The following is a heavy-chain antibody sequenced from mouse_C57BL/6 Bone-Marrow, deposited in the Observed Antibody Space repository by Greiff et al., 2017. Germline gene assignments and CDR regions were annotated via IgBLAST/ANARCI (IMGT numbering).Heavy chain of an antibody. Sequence: DVKLQESGAELVRPGASVKLSCTASGFNIKDDYMHWVKQRPEQGLEWIGWIDPENGDTEYASKFQGKATITADTSSNTAYLQLSSLTSEDTAVYYCTTIITTGDWGQGTTLTVSS. CDR2: IDPENGDT. V-gene: IGHV14-4*01. CDR3: TTIITTGD. CDR1: GFNIKDDY. D-gene: IGHD1-2*01. J-gene: IGHJ2*01.